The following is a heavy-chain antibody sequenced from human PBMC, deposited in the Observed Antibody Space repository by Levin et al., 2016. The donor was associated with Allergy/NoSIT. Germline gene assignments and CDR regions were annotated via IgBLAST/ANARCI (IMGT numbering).Heavy chain of an antibody. CDR3: VKDRSQDYYESSGPSYFDY. V-gene: IGHV3-64D*06. Sequence: GESLKISCSASGFTFRSFAMHWVRQVPGKGPEYVSGIRSNADTTYYADSLKGRYTISRDNSRNKVFLQMSSLRTEDTAVYYCVKDRSQDYYESSGPSYFDYWGQGTLVTVSS. CDR1: GFTFRSFA. D-gene: IGHD3-22*01. J-gene: IGHJ4*02. CDR2: IRSNADTT.